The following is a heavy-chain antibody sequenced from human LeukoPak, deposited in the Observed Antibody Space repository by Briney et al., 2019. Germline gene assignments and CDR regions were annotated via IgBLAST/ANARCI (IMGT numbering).Heavy chain of an antibody. J-gene: IGHJ4*02. Sequence: GGSLRLSCGASGFTFSSYAMHWVRQAPGKGLEWVAVISYDGSNKYYADSVKGRFTISRDNSKNTLYLQMNSLRAEDTAVYYCARDLEGYCSSTSCYNPLFDYWGQGTLVTVSS. CDR2: ISYDGSNK. D-gene: IGHD2-2*02. CDR3: ARDLEGYCSSTSCYNPLFDY. V-gene: IGHV3-30*04. CDR1: GFTFSSYA.